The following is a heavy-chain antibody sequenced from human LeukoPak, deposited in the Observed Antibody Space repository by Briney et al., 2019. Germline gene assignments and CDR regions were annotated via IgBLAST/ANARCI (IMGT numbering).Heavy chain of an antibody. CDR1: GYTFTGYY. CDR2: INPNSGGT. D-gene: IGHD6-13*01. Sequence: ASVKVSCKASGYTFTGYYMHWVRQAPGQGLEWMGRINPNSGGTNYAQKFQGRVTMTRDTSISTAYMELSRPRSDDTAVYYCARELVKQLVWDYWGQGTLVTVSS. J-gene: IGHJ4*02. V-gene: IGHV1-2*06. CDR3: ARELVKQLVWDY.